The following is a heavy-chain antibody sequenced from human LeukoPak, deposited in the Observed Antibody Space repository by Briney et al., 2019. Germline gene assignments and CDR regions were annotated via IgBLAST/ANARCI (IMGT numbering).Heavy chain of an antibody. D-gene: IGHD5-18*01. Sequence: GGSLRLSCAASGFTFSSYAMSWVRQAPGKGLDWVSSISGSGGGTYYSDSVRGRFTISRDNSKNTLYMQMNSLSVEDTAVYYCAKEELDTAMVPFDYWGQGTLVTVSS. CDR2: ISGSGGGT. V-gene: IGHV3-23*01. J-gene: IGHJ4*02. CDR1: GFTFSSYA. CDR3: AKEELDTAMVPFDY.